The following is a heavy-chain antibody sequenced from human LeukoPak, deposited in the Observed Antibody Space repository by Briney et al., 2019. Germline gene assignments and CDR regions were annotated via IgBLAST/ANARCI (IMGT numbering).Heavy chain of an antibody. CDR1: GFAFSKLA. Sequence: PGGSLRLSCAASGFAFSKLAMGWVPQAPGKGLEWVSVISDSGDITYYADSVKGRFTISRDNSKNTLYLQMNSLRAEDTALYYCAKDAVRSSGWYFFDHWGQGTLVTVSS. J-gene: IGHJ4*02. D-gene: IGHD6-19*01. CDR2: ISDSGDIT. CDR3: AKDAVRSSGWYFFDH. V-gene: IGHV3-23*01.